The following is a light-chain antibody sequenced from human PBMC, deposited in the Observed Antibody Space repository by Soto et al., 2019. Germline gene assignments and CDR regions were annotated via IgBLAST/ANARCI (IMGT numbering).Light chain of an antibody. V-gene: IGKV2-28*01. CDR3: MQALQTPGT. Sequence: DIVMTQSPLSLPVTPGEPASISCRSSQSLLHSNGYNYLDWYLQKPGHSPQLLIYLGSNRASGVPDRFSGSGSVTDFTLKISRVEAEDVGVYYCMQALQTPGTFGQGTKVEIK. J-gene: IGKJ1*01. CDR2: LGS. CDR1: QSLLHSNGYNY.